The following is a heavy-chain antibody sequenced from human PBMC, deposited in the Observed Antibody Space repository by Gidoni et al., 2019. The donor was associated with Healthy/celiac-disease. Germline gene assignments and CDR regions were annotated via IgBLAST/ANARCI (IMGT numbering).Heavy chain of an antibody. CDR3: ARGEYDMLTGYGGVGYYYYYYGMDV. J-gene: IGHJ6*02. CDR1: GGSISSGSSY. CDR2: SYTMGRT. Sequence: QVQLQESGPGLVKPSQTLSLTCTGSGGSISSGSSYWSWLRQPAGKGLEWIWRSYTMGRTNYNPALKSRFTISVDTSKNQFSMKLSSVSAADTAVYYCARGEYDMLTGYGGVGYYYYYYGMDVWGQGTTVTVSS. V-gene: IGHV4-61*02. D-gene: IGHD3-9*01.